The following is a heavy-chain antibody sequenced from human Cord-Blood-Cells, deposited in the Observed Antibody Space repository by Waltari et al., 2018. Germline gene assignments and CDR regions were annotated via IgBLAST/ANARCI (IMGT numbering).Heavy chain of an antibody. CDR3: ASSSYWYFDL. J-gene: IGHJ2*01. CDR1: GFTVSSNY. CDR2: IYSGGRT. Sequence: EVQLVEYGGGLVQSGGSLRLACAASGFTVSSNYMSLVRQAPGKGLAWVSVIYSGGRTYYADSVKGRFTISRHNSKNPLYLQMNSLRAEDTAVYYCASSSYWYFDLLGRGTLVTVSS. V-gene: IGHV3-53*04.